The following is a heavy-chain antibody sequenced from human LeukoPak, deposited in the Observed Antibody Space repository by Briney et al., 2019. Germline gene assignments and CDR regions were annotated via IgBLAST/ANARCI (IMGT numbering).Heavy chain of an antibody. Sequence: QPGGSLILSCAASGFTFSSYSMHWVRQDPGKGLEWVAIISNDGTHKFYADSVKGRFTISRDNSKNTLYLQMNSLRAEDTAVYYCARVLRDLTTVTTWANYYYGMDVWGQGTTVTVSS. J-gene: IGHJ6*02. CDR1: GFTFSSYS. CDR2: ISNDGTHK. D-gene: IGHD4-17*01. CDR3: ARVLRDLTTVTTWANYYYGMDV. V-gene: IGHV3-30*03.